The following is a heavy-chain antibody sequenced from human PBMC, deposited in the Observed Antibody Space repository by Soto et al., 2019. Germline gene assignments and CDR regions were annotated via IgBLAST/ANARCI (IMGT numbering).Heavy chain of an antibody. Sequence: EVQLVESGGVVVQPGGSLRLSCAASGFTFDDYTMHWVRQAPGKGLEWVSLISWDDGSTYYADSVKGRFTISRDNSKNSLYLQMNSLRTEDTALYYCAKDLGEEAAAGTIDYWGQGTLVTVSS. CDR1: GFTFDDYT. CDR3: AKDLGEEAAAGTIDY. J-gene: IGHJ4*02. CDR2: ISWDDGST. D-gene: IGHD6-13*01. V-gene: IGHV3-43*01.